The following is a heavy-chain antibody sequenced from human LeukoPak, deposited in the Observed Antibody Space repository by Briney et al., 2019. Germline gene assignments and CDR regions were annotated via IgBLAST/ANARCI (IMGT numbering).Heavy chain of an antibody. D-gene: IGHD5-24*01. J-gene: IGHJ3*02. CDR3: ARPWPPRDGDAFDI. CDR2: FDPVDGET. CDR1: GYTLTELS. Sequence: GASVKVSCKVSGYTLTELSMHWVRQAPGKGLEWMGGFDPVDGETIYAQKFQGRVTMTRDTSISTAYMELSRLRSDDTAVYYCARPWPPRDGDAFDIWGQGTMVTVSS. V-gene: IGHV1-24*01.